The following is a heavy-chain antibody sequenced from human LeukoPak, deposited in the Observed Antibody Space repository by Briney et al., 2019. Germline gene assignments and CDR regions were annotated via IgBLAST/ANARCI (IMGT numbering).Heavy chain of an antibody. D-gene: IGHD1-14*01. CDR2: IYASGST. CDR1: GGSISSGSYY. J-gene: IGHJ5*02. CDR3: ARGSGGVNWFDP. Sequence: PSETLSLTCTVSGGSISSGSYYWSWIRQRAGKGLEWIGRIYASGSTNYNPSLKSRVTISVDTSKNQFSLKLSSVTAADTAVYYCARGSGGVNWFDPWGQGTLVTVSS. V-gene: IGHV4-61*02.